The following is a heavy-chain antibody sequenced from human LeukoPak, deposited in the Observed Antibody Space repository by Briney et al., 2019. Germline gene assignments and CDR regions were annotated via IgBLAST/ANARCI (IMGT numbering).Heavy chain of an antibody. V-gene: IGHV3-21*01. J-gene: IGHJ2*01. D-gene: IGHD2-21*02. Sequence: GGSLRLSCAASGFTFSSYAMSWVRQAPGKGLEWVSSITVSTSYIYYADSVRGRFTISRDNAKNSLYLQMNSLRAEDTAVYYCARLAYCGGDCYWFDLWGRGTLVTISS. CDR1: GFTFSSYA. CDR3: ARLAYCGGDCYWFDL. CDR2: ITVSTSYI.